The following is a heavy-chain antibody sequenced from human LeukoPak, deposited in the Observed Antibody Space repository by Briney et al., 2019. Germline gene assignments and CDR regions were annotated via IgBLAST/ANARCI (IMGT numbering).Heavy chain of an antibody. V-gene: IGHV3-23*01. Sequence: PGGSLRLSCAASGFTFSNYAMSWVRQAPGKGLEWVSGISASGGSTYYAESVKGRFTISRDISKNTLYLQMNSLRAADTALYYCAKDIVGRVFVQAFDYWGQGALVTVSS. CDR1: GFTFSNYA. D-gene: IGHD2-15*01. CDR2: ISASGGST. CDR3: AKDIVGRVFVQAFDY. J-gene: IGHJ4*02.